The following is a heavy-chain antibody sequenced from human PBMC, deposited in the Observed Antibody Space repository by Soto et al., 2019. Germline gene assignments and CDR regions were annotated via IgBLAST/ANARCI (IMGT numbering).Heavy chain of an antibody. D-gene: IGHD1-26*01. V-gene: IGHV3-23*01. J-gene: IGHJ4*02. CDR2: ISGSGDST. CDR1: GFTFSSYA. Sequence: EVQLLESGGGLVQPGGSLRLSCAASGFTFSSYAMRWVRQAPGMGLEWVSAISGSGDSTYYADSVKGRFTISRDNSKNTLYLQMNSLRAEDTAVYYCARRGSGSYYDYWGQGTLVTVSS. CDR3: ARRGSGSYYDY.